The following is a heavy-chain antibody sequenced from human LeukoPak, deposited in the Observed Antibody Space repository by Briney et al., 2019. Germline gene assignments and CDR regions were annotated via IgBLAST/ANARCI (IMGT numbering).Heavy chain of an antibody. CDR3: ARSRRLAYCGGDCRYFDY. J-gene: IGHJ4*02. D-gene: IGHD2-21*02. CDR1: GGSISSYY. Sequence: SETLSLTCTVSGGSISSYYWSWIRQPPGKGLEWIGYIYYSGSTYYNPSLKSRVTISVDTSKSQFSLKLSSVTAADTAVYYCARSRRLAYCGGDCRYFDYWGQGTLVTVSS. CDR2: IYYSGST. V-gene: IGHV4-59*04.